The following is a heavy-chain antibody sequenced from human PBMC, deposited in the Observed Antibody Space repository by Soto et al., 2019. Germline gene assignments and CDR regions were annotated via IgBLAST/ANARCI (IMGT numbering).Heavy chain of an antibody. J-gene: IGHJ6*02. CDR3: ARAYYGMDV. CDR1: GFTFSSYA. CDR2: ISYDGSNK. V-gene: IGHV3-30-3*01. Sequence: QVQLVESGGGVVQPGRSLRLSCAASGFTFSSYAMHWVRQAPDKGLEWVAVISYDGSNKYYADSVKGRFTISRDNSKNTLYLQMNSLRAEDTAVYYCARAYYGMDVWGQGTTVTVSS.